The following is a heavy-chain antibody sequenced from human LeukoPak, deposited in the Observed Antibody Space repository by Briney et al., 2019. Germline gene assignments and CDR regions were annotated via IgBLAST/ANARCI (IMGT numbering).Heavy chain of an antibody. CDR3: ARGATVGDGYNA. Sequence: SETLSLTCAVYGGSFSGYYWSWIRQPPGKGLEWIGEINHSGSTNYNPSLKSRVTISVDTSKNQFSLKLSSLTAADTAVYYCARGATVGDGYNAWGQGTLVTVSS. CDR2: INHSGST. J-gene: IGHJ5*02. CDR1: GGSFSGYY. D-gene: IGHD5-24*01. V-gene: IGHV4-34*01.